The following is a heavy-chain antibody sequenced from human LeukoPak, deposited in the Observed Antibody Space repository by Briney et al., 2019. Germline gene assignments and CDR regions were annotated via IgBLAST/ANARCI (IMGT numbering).Heavy chain of an antibody. D-gene: IGHD4-11*01. CDR1: GGTFSSYA. CDR2: IIPIFGTA. Sequence: SVKVSCKASGGTFSSYAISWVRQAPGQGLEWMGGIIPIFGTANYAQKFQGRVTITRDTSASTAYMELSSLRSEDTAVYYCARRSVQATVTTDFDYWGQGTLVTVSS. V-gene: IGHV1-69*05. CDR3: ARRSVQATVTTDFDY. J-gene: IGHJ4*02.